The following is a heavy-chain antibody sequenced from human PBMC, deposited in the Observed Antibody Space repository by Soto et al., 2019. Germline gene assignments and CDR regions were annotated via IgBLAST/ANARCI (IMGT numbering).Heavy chain of an antibody. CDR2: ISAYNGNT. CDR1: GYTFTSYG. CDR3: ARHEPVNYDFWSGYYPGGYYYYYGMDV. Sequence: ASVKVSCKASGYTFTSYGISWVRQAPGQGLEWMGWISAYNGNTNYAQKLQGRVTMTTDTSASTAYMELRSLRSDDTAVYYCARHEPVNYDFWSGYYPGGYYYYYGMDVWGQGTTVTVSS. D-gene: IGHD3-3*01. V-gene: IGHV1-18*04. J-gene: IGHJ6*02.